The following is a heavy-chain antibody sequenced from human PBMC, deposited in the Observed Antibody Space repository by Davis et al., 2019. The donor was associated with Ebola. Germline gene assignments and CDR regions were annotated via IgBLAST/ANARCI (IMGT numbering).Heavy chain of an antibody. Sequence: PSETLSLTCTVSGVSIITHYWSWIRQAPGKGLEWIGYIAYTGNTIYNPSLESRATISGDTSKKQFSLRLNSVTAADTAVYYCARGGLVPAALYLWGRGTMVTVSS. V-gene: IGHV4-59*11. CDR1: GVSIITHY. J-gene: IGHJ3*01. CDR3: ARGGLVPAALYL. D-gene: IGHD2-2*01. CDR2: IAYTGNT.